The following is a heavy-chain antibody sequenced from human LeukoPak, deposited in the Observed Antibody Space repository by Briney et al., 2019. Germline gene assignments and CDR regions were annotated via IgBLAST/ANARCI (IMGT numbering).Heavy chain of an antibody. Sequence: GGSLRLSCAASGFTFDDYAMHWVRHAPGKGLEWVSGISWNSGSIGYADSVKGRFTISRDNAKNSLYLQMNSLRAEDTALYYCAKDGDYYGSGSYPDYWGQGTLVTVSS. CDR2: ISWNSGSI. D-gene: IGHD3-10*01. V-gene: IGHV3-9*01. J-gene: IGHJ4*02. CDR1: GFTFDDYA. CDR3: AKDGDYYGSGSYPDY.